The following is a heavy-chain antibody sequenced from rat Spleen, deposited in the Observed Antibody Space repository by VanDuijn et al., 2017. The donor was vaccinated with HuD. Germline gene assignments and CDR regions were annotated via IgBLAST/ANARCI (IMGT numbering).Heavy chain of an antibody. D-gene: IGHD1-9*01. CDR1: GFTFRNFD. Sequence: EVQVVESGGGLVQPGRSLKLSCAASGFTFRNFDMAWVRQAPTRGLEWVASISNGVGKTFYRDSVKGRFTISRDIANNTLYLQMDSLTSEDTATYYCTRHTYYFDYWGQGVMVTVSS. CDR3: TRHTYYFDY. CDR2: ISNGVGKT. V-gene: IGHV5S13*01. J-gene: IGHJ2*01.